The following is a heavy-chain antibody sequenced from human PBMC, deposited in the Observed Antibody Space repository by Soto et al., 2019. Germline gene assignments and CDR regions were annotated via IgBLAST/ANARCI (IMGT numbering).Heavy chain of an antibody. CDR3: ARVPRSRLGATVHYYGMDV. J-gene: IGHJ6*02. CDR2: INHSGST. Sequence: SETLSPTCAVYGGSFSGYYWSWIRQPPGKGLEWIGEINHSGSTNYNPSLKSRVTRSVDTTKNQFSFKLSSVIAADTAVYYCARVPRSRLGATVHYYGMDVWGQGTTVTVSS. CDR1: GGSFSGYY. D-gene: IGHD1-26*01. V-gene: IGHV4-34*01.